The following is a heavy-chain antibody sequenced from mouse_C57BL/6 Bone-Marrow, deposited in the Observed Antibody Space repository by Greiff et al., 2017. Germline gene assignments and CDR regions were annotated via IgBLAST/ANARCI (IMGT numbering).Heavy chain of an antibody. V-gene: IGHV1-81*01. CDR1: GFTFTSDG. J-gene: IGHJ2*01. D-gene: IGHD2-4*01. CDR3: ARWGDDYDGLDY. Sequence: VQLQQSGAELARPGASVKLSCKASGFTFTSDGISWVKQRTGQGLEWIGEIYPRSGNTDYNEKFKGKATLTADKASSTAYMGLRSLKSADSAVYFSARWGDDYDGLDYWGQGTTLTVSS. CDR2: IYPRSGNT.